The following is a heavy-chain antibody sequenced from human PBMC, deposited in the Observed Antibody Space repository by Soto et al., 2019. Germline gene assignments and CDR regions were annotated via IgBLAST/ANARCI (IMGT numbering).Heavy chain of an antibody. CDR1: GFNFGVFG. Sequence: GGSLRLSFAASGFNFGVFGMHWVRQAPGKGLEWLSVLSYEGSEEYYADSVRGRFTISRDNSQNTLFLQMDSLRVDDTGVYYCALTRRSSLLEVAGPGFEYWGQGTLVTVSS. CDR3: ALTRRSSLLEVAGPGFEY. J-gene: IGHJ4*02. D-gene: IGHD6-19*01. V-gene: IGHV3-30*03. CDR2: LSYEGSEE.